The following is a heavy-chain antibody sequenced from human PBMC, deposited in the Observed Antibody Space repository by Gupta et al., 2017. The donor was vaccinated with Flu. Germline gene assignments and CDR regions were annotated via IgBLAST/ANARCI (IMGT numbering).Heavy chain of an antibody. D-gene: IGHD2-21*02. J-gene: IGHJ6*02. CDR1: GLLSRTRGVG. Sequence: LTQSSPRLLKPTQTIRLTRTFSGLLSRTRGVGVVSTRQPPGTGLEWRARTYLSDEKRYSPSLKRKLTITKDTSKNQVVLIMTNMDPVDTATYYCEHIEGGVGDRYPWNYYYYGMDVWGQGTTVTVSS. CDR2: TYLSDEK. CDR3: EHIEGGVGDRYPWNYYYYGMDV. V-gene: IGHV2-5*01.